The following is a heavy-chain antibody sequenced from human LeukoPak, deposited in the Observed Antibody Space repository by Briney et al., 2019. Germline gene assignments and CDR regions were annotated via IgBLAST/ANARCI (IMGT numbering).Heavy chain of an antibody. D-gene: IGHD1-26*01. CDR2: INPNSGGT. J-gene: IGHJ5*02. CDR1: GYTFTGYY. V-gene: IGHV1-2*04. CDR3: ARDNSRREGGTTFWWFDP. Sequence: ASVKVSCKASGYTFTGYYMHWVRQAPGQGLEWMGWINPNSGGTNYAQKFQGWVTMTRDTSISTAYMELSRLRSDDTAVYFCARDNSRREGGTTFWWFDPWGQGTLVTVSS.